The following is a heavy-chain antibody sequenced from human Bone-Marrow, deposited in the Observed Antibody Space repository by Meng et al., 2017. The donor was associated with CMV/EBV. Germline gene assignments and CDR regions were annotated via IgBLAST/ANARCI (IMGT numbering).Heavy chain of an antibody. CDR2: IQYDGSHK. V-gene: IGHV3-30*02. CDR1: GFTFSSYD. J-gene: IGHJ6*02. CDR3: AKDQVVVVPALYSYYGLDV. D-gene: IGHD2-2*01. Sequence: GESLKISCAASGFTFSSYDMYWVRQAPGKGLEWVSFIQYDGSHKFYADSVKGRFTISTDNSKNTLYLQMNSLRAEDTAVYYCAKDQVVVVPALYSYYGLDVWGQGTTVTVSS.